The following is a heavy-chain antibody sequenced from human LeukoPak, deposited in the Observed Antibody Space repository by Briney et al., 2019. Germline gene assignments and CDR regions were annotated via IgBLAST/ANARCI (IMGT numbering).Heavy chain of an antibody. CDR3: AMAPRTVPAAIFEWFDP. Sequence: ASVKVSCKASGGTFSSYAISWVRQAPGQGLEWVGRIIPIFGTANYAQKFQGRVTITTDESTSTAYMELSSLRSEDTAVYYCAMAPRTVPAAIFEWFDPWGQGTLVTVSS. J-gene: IGHJ5*02. CDR1: GGTFSSYA. CDR2: IIPIFGTA. D-gene: IGHD2-2*02. V-gene: IGHV1-69*05.